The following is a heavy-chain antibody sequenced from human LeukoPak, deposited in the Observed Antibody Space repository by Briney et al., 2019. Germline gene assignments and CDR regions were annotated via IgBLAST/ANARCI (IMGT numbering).Heavy chain of an antibody. J-gene: IGHJ3*01. V-gene: IGHV3-48*01. Sequence: GGSLRLSCAASGFTFSTYSMNWVRQAPGKGLEWVSYISSSSSTINYADSVKGRFTISRDNSKNTMFLQMNSLRAEDTAVYHCARDRSGYASDAFDFWGQGTMVTVSS. D-gene: IGHD3-3*01. CDR3: ARDRSGYASDAFDF. CDR1: GFTFSTYS. CDR2: ISSSSSTI.